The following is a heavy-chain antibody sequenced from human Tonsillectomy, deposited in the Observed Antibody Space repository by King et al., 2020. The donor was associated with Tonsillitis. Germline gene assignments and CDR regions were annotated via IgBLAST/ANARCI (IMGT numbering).Heavy chain of an antibody. CDR1: GFTVSSNY. D-gene: IGHD1-26*01. J-gene: IGHJ3*02. V-gene: IGHV3-53*01. Sequence: VQLVESGGGLIQPGGSLRLSCAASGFTVSSNYMSLVRPAPGKGLEWVSVIYSGGSTYYADSVKGRFTISRDNSKNTLYLQMNSLRAEDTAVYYCARSIWGATIGAFDIWGQGTMVTVSS. CDR2: IYSGGST. CDR3: ARSIWGATIGAFDI.